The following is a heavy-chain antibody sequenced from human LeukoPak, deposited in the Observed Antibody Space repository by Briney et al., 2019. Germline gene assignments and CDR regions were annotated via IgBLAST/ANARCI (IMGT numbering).Heavy chain of an antibody. D-gene: IGHD1/OR15-1a*01. CDR2: IYLYGTT. V-gene: IGHV4-4*02. J-gene: IGHJ6*02. CDR1: IVSISSSKW. CDR3: ARQKWEQQGRDYYFNGLDV. Sequence: LETLSLTCSVSIVSISSSKWWSWVRQSPVKGLEWVGEIYLYGTTNYNPSFTSRVTMSVDRSRNKFSLELTSVTAADTAVYYCARQKWEQQGRDYYFNGLDVWGPGTTVIVSS.